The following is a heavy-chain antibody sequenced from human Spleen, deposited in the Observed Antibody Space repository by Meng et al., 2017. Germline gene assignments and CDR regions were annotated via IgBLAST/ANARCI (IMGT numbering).Heavy chain of an antibody. J-gene: IGHJ4*01. CDR2: IGGGGGT. V-gene: IGHV3-23*01. D-gene: IGHD3-22*01. CDR3: QWLSTHPPDQ. CDR1: GFSFSSYA. Sequence: GESLKISCAASGFSFSSYAMSWVRQTPGKGLEWVSAIGGGGGTDYADSVKGRFTISRDNSKNTLYLQMNSLKTEDTGVYYCQWLSTHPPDQWGQGTLVTVSS.